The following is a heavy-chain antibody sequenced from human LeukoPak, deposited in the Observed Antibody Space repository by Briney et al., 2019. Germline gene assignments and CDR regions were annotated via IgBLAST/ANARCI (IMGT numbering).Heavy chain of an antibody. J-gene: IGHJ5*02. Sequence: PSETLSLTCAVYGGSFSGYYWSWIRQPPGKGLEWIGEIDHSGSTNYNPSLKSRVIISVDTSKNQFSLKLSSVTAADTAVYYCARGRLLWLRELLSRSRWFDPWGQGTLVTVSS. V-gene: IGHV4-34*01. D-gene: IGHD3-10*01. CDR2: IDHSGST. CDR3: ARGRLLWLRELLSRSRWFDP. CDR1: GGSFSGYY.